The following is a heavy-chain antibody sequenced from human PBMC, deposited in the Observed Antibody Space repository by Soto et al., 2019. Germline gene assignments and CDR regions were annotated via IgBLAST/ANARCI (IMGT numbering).Heavy chain of an antibody. CDR2: IYYSGST. CDR1: GGSVSSGSYY. D-gene: IGHD5-18*01. V-gene: IGHV4-61*01. Sequence: KTSETLSLTCTVSGGSVSSGSYYWSWIRQPPGKGLEWIGYIYYSGSTNYNPSLKSRVTISVDTSKNQFSLKLSSVTAADTAVYYCARDGRVNRIQLWQTEDWGQGTLVTVSS. J-gene: IGHJ4*02. CDR3: ARDGRVNRIQLWQTED.